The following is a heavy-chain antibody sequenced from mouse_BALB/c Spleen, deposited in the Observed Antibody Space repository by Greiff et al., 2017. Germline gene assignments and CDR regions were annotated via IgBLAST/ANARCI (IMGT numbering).Heavy chain of an antibody. CDR1: GFNIKDYY. Sequence: EVQLQQSGAELVRSGASVKLSCTASGFNIKDYYMHWVKQRPEQGLEWIGWIDPENGDTEYAPKFQGKATMTADTSSNTAYLQLSSLTSEDTAVYDCNGRDDGSPPYWGQGTLVTVSA. D-gene: IGHD2-3*01. V-gene: IGHV14-4*02. J-gene: IGHJ3*01. CDR2: IDPENGDT. CDR3: NGRDDGSPPY.